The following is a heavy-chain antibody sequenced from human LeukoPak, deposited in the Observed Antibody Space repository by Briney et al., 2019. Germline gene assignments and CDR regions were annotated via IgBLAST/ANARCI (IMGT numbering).Heavy chain of an antibody. V-gene: IGHV4-4*07. CDR3: ARGVILGVVENWFDP. J-gene: IGHJ5*02. Sequence: SETLSLTCTVSGGSISSYYWSWIRQPAGKGLEWIGRIYTSGSTNYNPSLKSRGTMSVDTSKNQFSLKLSSVTAADTAVYYCARGVILGVVENWFDPWGQGTLVTVSS. D-gene: IGHD3-3*01. CDR2: IYTSGST. CDR1: GGSISSYY.